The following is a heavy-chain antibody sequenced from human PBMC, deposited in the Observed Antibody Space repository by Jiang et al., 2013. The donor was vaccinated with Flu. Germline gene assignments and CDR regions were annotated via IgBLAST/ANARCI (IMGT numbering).Heavy chain of an antibody. CDR3: AASATHSYYYYGMDV. J-gene: IGHJ6*02. CDR1: GGTFSSYT. Sequence: SGAEVKKPGSSVKVSCKASGGTFSSYTISWVRQAPGQGLEWMGRIIPILGIANYAQKFQGRVTITADKSTSTAYMELSGLSSEDTAVYYCAASATHSYYYYGMDVWGQGTSVTVSS. CDR2: IIPILGIA. V-gene: IGHV1-69*04.